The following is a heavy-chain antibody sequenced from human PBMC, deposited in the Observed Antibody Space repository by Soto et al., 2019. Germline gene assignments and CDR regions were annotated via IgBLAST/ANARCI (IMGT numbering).Heavy chain of an antibody. V-gene: IGHV4-61*01. Sequence: SETLSLTCTFSVVSVSSGSYYCSWMRQPPWKGLEWIGYIYYSGSTNYNPSLKSRVTISVDTYKNQFSLKLSSVTAADTAVYYCASWGETAARINYGMEVWGQGTTVTVSS. CDR2: IYYSGST. CDR1: VVSVSSGSYY. CDR3: ASWGETAARINYGMEV. D-gene: IGHD2-2*01. J-gene: IGHJ6*01.